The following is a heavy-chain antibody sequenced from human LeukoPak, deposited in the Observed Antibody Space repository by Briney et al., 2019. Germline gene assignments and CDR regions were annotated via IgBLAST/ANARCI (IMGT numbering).Heavy chain of an antibody. V-gene: IGHV1-69*04. D-gene: IGHD6-25*01. CDR3: ARDPQRNWFDP. Sequence: ASVKVSCKASGGTFSSYAISWVRQAPGQGLEWMGRIIPILGIANYAQKFQGRVTITADKSTSTAYMELSSLRSEDTAVYYCARDPQRNWFDPWGQGALVTVSS. CDR1: GGTFSSYA. CDR2: IIPILGIA. J-gene: IGHJ5*02.